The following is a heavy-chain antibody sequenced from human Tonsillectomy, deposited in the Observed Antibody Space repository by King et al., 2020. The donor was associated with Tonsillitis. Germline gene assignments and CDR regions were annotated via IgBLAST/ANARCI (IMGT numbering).Heavy chain of an antibody. V-gene: IGHV3-23*03. CDR2: IYSGAGRT. Sequence: VQLVESGGGLVQPGGSLRLSCAASGFNFNDFGMTWVRQAPGKGLEWVSFIYSGAGRTSYGDSVKGRFTISRDNSKSTLYLQMDSLRVEDTAVYYCARDSVDEVYFDLWGRGTLVTVSS. CDR1: GFNFNDFG. D-gene: IGHD5-12*01. J-gene: IGHJ2*01. CDR3: ARDSVDEVYFDL.